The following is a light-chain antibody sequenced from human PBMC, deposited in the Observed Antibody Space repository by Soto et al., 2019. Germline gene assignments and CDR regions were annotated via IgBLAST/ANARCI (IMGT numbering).Light chain of an antibody. V-gene: IGKV3-11*01. CDR1: QIVNDRL. Sequence: EIVMTQSPATLSVSPGERATLSCRASQIVNDRLLAWYQQKSGQPPRLLIHDASNRATGIPARFSGSGSGTDFTLTISSLEPEDFAVYYCQQRSNWPRTFGQGTKVDIK. CDR2: DAS. CDR3: QQRSNWPRT. J-gene: IGKJ1*01.